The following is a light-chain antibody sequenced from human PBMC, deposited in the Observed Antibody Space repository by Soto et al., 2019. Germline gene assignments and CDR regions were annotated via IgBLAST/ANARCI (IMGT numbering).Light chain of an antibody. CDR2: GNS. V-gene: IGLV1-40*01. J-gene: IGLJ2*01. Sequence: QSVLTQPPSVSGAPGQRVTIPCTGSSSNIGAGYDVHWYQQLPGTAPKLLIYGNSNRPSGVPDRFSGSKSGTSASLASTGLQAEDEADYYCQSYDSSLSVVFGGGTKLTVL. CDR3: QSYDSSLSVV. CDR1: SSNIGAGYD.